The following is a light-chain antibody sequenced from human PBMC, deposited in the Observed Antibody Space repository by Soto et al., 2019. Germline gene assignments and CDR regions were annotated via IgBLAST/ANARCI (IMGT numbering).Light chain of an antibody. V-gene: IGKV1-5*01. Sequence: DIQMTQSPSTLSAFVGDRVTITCRASQSISNWLAWYQQKPGKAPKLLIYYASSLESGVPSRFSGSGSGTEFTLTISSLQPDDFATYHCQQYDSFSWTFGQGSKVEIK. CDR1: QSISNW. J-gene: IGKJ1*01. CDR2: YAS. CDR3: QQYDSFSWT.